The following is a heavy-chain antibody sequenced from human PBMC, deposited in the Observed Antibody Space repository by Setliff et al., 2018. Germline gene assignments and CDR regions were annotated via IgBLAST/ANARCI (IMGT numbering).Heavy chain of an antibody. CDR1: GGIFNCFS. J-gene: IGHJ6*03. CDR3: ALEYSNSSPTVYYYMDV. CDR2: IIPLFETT. D-gene: IGHD6-6*01. Sequence: SVKVSCKASGGIFNCFSITWVRQAPGQGLEWMGRIIPLFETTNYVEKFQGRVTITADKSTSTAYMGLSRLTSEDTAVYYCALEYSNSSPTVYYYMDVWGKGTTVTVSS. V-gene: IGHV1-69*06.